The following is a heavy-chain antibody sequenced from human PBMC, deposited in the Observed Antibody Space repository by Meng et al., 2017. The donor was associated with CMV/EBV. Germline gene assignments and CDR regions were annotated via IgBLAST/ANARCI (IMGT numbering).Heavy chain of an antibody. Sequence: ASAKVSCKASGYTFTGYYMHWVRQAPGQGLEWMGWINPNSGGTNYAQKFQGRVTMTRGTSISTAYMELSRLRSDDTAVYYCARVIAAAGTRTPGYYGMDVWGQGTTVTVSS. CDR2: INPNSGGT. D-gene: IGHD6-13*01. CDR3: ARVIAAAGTRTPGYYGMDV. V-gene: IGHV1-2*02. CDR1: GYTFTGYY. J-gene: IGHJ6*02.